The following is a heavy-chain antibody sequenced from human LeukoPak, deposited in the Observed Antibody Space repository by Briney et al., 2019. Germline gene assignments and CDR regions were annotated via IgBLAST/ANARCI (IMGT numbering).Heavy chain of an antibody. Sequence: GESLKISCKGSGYSFTSYWISWVRQMPGKGLEWMGIIYPDDSDTRYSPSFQGQVTISADKSISIAYLQWSSLRASDTAMYYCVRSESYLFGPDYWGQGTPVTVSS. CDR3: VRSESYLFGPDY. J-gene: IGHJ4*02. D-gene: IGHD1-26*01. CDR2: IYPDDSDT. V-gene: IGHV5-51*01. CDR1: GYSFTSYW.